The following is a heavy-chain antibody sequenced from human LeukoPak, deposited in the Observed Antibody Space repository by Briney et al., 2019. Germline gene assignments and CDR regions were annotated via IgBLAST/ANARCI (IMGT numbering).Heavy chain of an antibody. J-gene: IGHJ5*02. CDR2: IKQDGSEK. CDR1: GFTFSSYW. D-gene: IGHD4-17*01. CDR3: ARQGSYGDHIHGWFDP. Sequence: PGGSLRLSCAASGFTFSSYWMSWVRQAPGKGLEWVANIKQDGSEKYYVDSVKGRFTISRDNAKNSLYLQMNSLRAEDTAVYYCARQGSYGDHIHGWFDPWGQGTLVTVSS. V-gene: IGHV3-7*01.